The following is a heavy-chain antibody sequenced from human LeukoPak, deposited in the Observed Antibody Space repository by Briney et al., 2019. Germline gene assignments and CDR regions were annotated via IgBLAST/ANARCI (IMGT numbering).Heavy chain of an antibody. CDR3: AKDQVGAKTFDY. V-gene: IGHV3-43*02. Sequence: GGSLRLSCAASGFTFDDYAMHWVRQAPGKGLEWVCRMSGYGGSTYYAESVKGRVTISRDNSKTSLYLHMNSLRTEATALYYCAKDQVGAKTFDYCGQGPLIPVSA. J-gene: IGHJ4*02. CDR1: GFTFDDYA. D-gene: IGHD1-26*01. CDR2: MSGYGGST.